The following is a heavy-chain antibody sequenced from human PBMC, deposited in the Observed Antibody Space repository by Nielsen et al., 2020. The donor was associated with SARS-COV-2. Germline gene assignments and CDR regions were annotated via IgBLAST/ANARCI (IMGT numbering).Heavy chain of an antibody. D-gene: IGHD3-22*01. CDR3: AKEGYYDSSGYYERYYYYGMDV. J-gene: IGHJ6*02. CDR2: ISYDGSNK. V-gene: IGHV3-30-3*01. CDR1: GFTFSSYA. Sequence: GESLKISCAASGFTFSSYAMHWVRQAPGKGLEWVAVISYDGSNKYYADSVKGRFTISRDNSKNTLYLQMNSLRAEDTAVYYCAKEGYYDSSGYYERYYYYGMDVWGQGTTVTVSS.